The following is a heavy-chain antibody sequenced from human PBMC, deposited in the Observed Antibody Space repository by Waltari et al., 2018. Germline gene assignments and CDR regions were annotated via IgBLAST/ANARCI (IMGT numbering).Heavy chain of an antibody. D-gene: IGHD6-13*01. Sequence: EVQLLESGGGLVQPGGSLSLSCAASGFTFRRYAMIWVRQAPGKGLEWVSAIRGSGGSTYYADSVKGRFTISRDNSKNTLYLQMNSLRAEDTAVYYCASATLPIAAAGTGWFDPWGQGTLVTVSS. J-gene: IGHJ5*02. V-gene: IGHV3-23*01. CDR2: IRGSGGST. CDR3: ASATLPIAAAGTGWFDP. CDR1: GFTFRRYA.